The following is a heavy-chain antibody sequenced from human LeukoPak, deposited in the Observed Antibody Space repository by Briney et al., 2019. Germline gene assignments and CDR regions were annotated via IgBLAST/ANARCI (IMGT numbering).Heavy chain of an antibody. CDR2: ISYDGTNE. V-gene: IGHV3-30-3*01. CDR3: ARENAWIQLWSLDY. D-gene: IGHD5-18*01. Sequence: PGGSLRLSCEASGITFNKYRIHWVRQAPGKGLEWVAVISYDGTNENYADSVKGRFTVSRDMSKSTFYLQMNSLRPEDTAVYYCARENAWIQLWSLDYWGQGTLVTVSS. J-gene: IGHJ4*02. CDR1: GITFNKYR.